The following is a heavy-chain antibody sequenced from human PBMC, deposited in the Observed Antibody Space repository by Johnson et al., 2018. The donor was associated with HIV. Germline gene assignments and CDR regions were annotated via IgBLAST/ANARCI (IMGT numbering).Heavy chain of an antibody. CDR3: ASGGASKYDIWTGYYVDAFDS. D-gene: IGHD3-9*01. V-gene: IGHV3-13*01. J-gene: IGHJ3*02. Sequence: MMLVESGGGLVQPGGSLRLPCAASGFIVSDHHMHWVRQPTGKRLEWVSVIFPGGDTSYAASVRGRFTISRENGKNSLYLQMNSLRGDETAVYYYASGGASKYDIWTGYYVDAFDSWGQGTMVTVAS. CDR1: GFIVSDHH. CDR2: IFPGGDT.